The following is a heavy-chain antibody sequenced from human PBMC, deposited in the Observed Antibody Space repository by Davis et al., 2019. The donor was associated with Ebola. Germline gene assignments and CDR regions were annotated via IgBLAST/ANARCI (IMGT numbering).Heavy chain of an antibody. Sequence: SGPTLVKPPQTLTLTCTFSGFSLSTGGVGVAWIRQPPGKALEWLALIYWDDDKRYSPSLRSRLTISKDTSKNQVVLTMTNMDPLDTATYYCAHKAYGSLANWFGPWGQGTLVTVSS. CDR2: IYWDDDK. J-gene: IGHJ5*02. CDR1: GFSLSTGGVG. CDR3: AHKAYGSLANWFGP. V-gene: IGHV2-5*02. D-gene: IGHD4-17*01.